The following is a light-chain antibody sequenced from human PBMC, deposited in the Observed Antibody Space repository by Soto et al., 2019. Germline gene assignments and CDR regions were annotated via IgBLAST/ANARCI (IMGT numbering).Light chain of an antibody. V-gene: IGKV3-20*01. CDR1: QSVSSSY. J-gene: IGKJ4*01. Sequence: EIVLTQSPGTLSLSPGERATLSCRASQSVSSSYLAWYQQKPGQAPSLLIYGASSRATGIPDRFSGSGSGTDFTLTISRLEPEDFAVYYCQQYGSSPFTFGGGTQVEIK. CDR2: GAS. CDR3: QQYGSSPFT.